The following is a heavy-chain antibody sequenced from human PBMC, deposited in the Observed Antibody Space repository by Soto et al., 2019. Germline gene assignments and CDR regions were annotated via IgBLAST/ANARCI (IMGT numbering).Heavy chain of an antibody. D-gene: IGHD3-10*01. CDR3: ARGGLVRGVLQLDY. CDR1: GVSVSSGSYY. CDR2: IYYSGST. Sequence: PXETLALTCAVAGVSVSSGSYYWSWIRQPPGKGLEWIGYIYYSGSTNYNPSLKSRVTISVDTSKNQFSLKLSSVTAADTAVYYCARGGLVRGVLQLDYWGQGTLVTVSS. J-gene: IGHJ4*02. V-gene: IGHV4-61*01.